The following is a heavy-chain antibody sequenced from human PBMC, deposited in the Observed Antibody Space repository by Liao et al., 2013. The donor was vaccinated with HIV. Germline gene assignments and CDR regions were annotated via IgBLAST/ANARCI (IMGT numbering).Heavy chain of an antibody. D-gene: IGHD3-10*01. CDR2: IYYSGST. J-gene: IGHJ6*03. V-gene: IGHV4-39*07. CDR1: GGSISSSSYY. Sequence: QVQLQESGPGLVKPSETLSLTCTVSGGSISSSSYYWGWIRQPPGKGLEWIGSIYYSGSTYYNPSLKSRVTISVDTSKNQFSLKLSSVTAADTAVYYCARDLYYYGSRTIGYYYYYMDVWGKGTTVTVSS. CDR3: ARDLYYYGSRTIGYYYYYMDV.